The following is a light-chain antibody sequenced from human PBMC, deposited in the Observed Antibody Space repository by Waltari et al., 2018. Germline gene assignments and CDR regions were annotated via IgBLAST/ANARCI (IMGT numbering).Light chain of an antibody. CDR1: SGHSSNI. V-gene: IGLV4-69*01. CDR3: QTGGHGTWV. CDR2: VNSDGSH. J-gene: IGLJ3*02. Sequence: QLVLTQSPSASASLGASVTLTCTLSSGHSSNIISWHQQQPEKGPRYLMKVNSDGSHSKGDRIPVRFSGSSSGAERYLTISSLQSEDEADYYCQTGGHGTWVFGGGTKLTVL.